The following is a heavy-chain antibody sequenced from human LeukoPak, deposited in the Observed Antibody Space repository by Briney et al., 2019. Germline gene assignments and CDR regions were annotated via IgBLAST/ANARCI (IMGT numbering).Heavy chain of an antibody. CDR3: ARGYCSGGSCYFDY. V-gene: IGHV3-21*01. D-gene: IGHD2-15*01. J-gene: IGHJ4*02. CDR1: GFTFTSYS. Sequence: GGSLGLSCVASGFTFTSYSMNWVRQAPGKGLEWVSSIDSSRSYIYYADSVKGRFTISRDNAKNSLYLQMNSLRAEDTAVYYCARGYCSGGSCYFDYWGQGTLVTVSS. CDR2: IDSSRSYI.